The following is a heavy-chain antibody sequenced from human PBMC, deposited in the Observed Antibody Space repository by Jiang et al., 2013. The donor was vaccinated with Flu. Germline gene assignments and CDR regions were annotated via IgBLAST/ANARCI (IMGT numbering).Heavy chain of an antibody. V-gene: IGHV3-21*01. Sequence: VQLLESGGGLVKPGGSLRLSCVASGFTFSSYSMNWVRQAPGKGPEWVSCISGSSGSIHYADSVKGRFTISRDNAKNSLYLQMNSLRAEDTAVYYCAREWVVAATGDAFNIWGQGTMVTVSS. CDR3: AREWVVAATGDAFNI. J-gene: IGHJ3*02. CDR2: ISGSSGSI. CDR1: GFTFSSYS. D-gene: IGHD2-15*01.